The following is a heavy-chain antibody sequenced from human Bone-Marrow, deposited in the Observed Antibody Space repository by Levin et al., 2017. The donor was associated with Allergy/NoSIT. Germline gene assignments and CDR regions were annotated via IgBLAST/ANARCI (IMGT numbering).Heavy chain of an antibody. CDR2: ISGSGGST. Sequence: SCAASGFTFSSYAMSWVRQAPGKGLEWVSAISGSGGSTYYADSVKGRFTISRDNSKNTLYLQMNSLRAEDTAVYYCAKEVRLRYFDWLYYYYYGMDVWGQGTTVTVSS. D-gene: IGHD3-9*01. CDR3: AKEVRLRYFDWLYYYYYGMDV. J-gene: IGHJ6*02. CDR1: GFTFSSYA. V-gene: IGHV3-23*01.